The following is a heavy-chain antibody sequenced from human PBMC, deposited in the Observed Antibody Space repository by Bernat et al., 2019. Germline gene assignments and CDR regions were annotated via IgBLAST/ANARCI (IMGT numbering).Heavy chain of an antibody. CDR1: GFTVSNY. J-gene: IGHJ6*02. Sequence: EVHLVETGGGLIQPGGSLRLSCAASGFTVSNYMTWVRQGSGKGLEWVSVIYSAGSTYYADSVKGRLPISRDLSKNTFNVQMNSLRAQDRAVYFCARGGGDHYYYGMDVWGQGTTVTVSS. CDR3: ARGGGDHYYYGMDV. CDR2: IYSAGST. D-gene: IGHD3-16*01. V-gene: IGHV3-53*02.